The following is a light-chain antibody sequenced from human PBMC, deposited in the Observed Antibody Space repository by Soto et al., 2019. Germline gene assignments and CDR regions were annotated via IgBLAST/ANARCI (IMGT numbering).Light chain of an antibody. CDR3: QHYGSSPT. V-gene: IGKV3-20*01. Sequence: EIVLTQSPGTLSLSPGERATLSCRASQSVSSSYSAWYQQKPGQPPRLLIYGASSRATGIPDRFSGSGSGTDFTLTISRLEPEDFAVYYCQHYGSSPTFGGGTKVEIK. J-gene: IGKJ4*01. CDR1: QSVSSSY. CDR2: GAS.